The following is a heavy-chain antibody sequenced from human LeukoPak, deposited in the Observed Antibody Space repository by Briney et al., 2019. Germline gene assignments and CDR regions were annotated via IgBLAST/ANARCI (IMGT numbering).Heavy chain of an antibody. D-gene: IGHD1-26*01. CDR1: GYSFTSYW. V-gene: IGHV5-51*01. Sequence: GESLKISCEAFGYSFTSYWLAWVRQVPGRGLEWMGIIYCGDSDTRYSPSFQGQVTISVDRSIITAYLQWSSLKASDTAMYYCVGRGIVAAGDTFDIWGRGTMVTVSS. J-gene: IGHJ3*02. CDR3: VGRGIVAAGDTFDI. CDR2: IYCGDSDT.